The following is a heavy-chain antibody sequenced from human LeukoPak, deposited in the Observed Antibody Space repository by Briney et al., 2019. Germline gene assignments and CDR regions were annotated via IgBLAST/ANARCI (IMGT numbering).Heavy chain of an antibody. Sequence: PSETLSLTCAVYGGSFSGYYWSWIRQPPGQGLEWIGEINHSGSTNYNPSLKSRVTISVDTSKNQFSLKLSSVTAADTAVYYCARVAYCGGDCGWFDPWGQGTLVTVSS. D-gene: IGHD2-21*02. J-gene: IGHJ5*02. CDR1: GGSFSGYY. CDR3: ARVAYCGGDCGWFDP. CDR2: INHSGST. V-gene: IGHV4-34*01.